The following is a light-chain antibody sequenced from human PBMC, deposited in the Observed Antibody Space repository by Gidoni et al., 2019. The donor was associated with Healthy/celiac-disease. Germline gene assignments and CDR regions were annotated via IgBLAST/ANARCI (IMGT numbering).Light chain of an antibody. V-gene: IGLV2-14*01. CDR3: SSYTTSSTLV. Sequence: QSALTQPASVSGSPGQSITISCTGTSSAVGDSNYVPWFQQHPGKAPKLMIYEVSNRPSGVSNRFSGSKPGNTASLTISGLQAEDEADYYCSSYTTSSTLVFGGGTKLTVL. CDR1: SSAVGDSNY. CDR2: EVS. J-gene: IGLJ3*02.